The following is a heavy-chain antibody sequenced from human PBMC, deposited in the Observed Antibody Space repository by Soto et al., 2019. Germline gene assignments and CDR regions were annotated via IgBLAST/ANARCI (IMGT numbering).Heavy chain of an antibody. CDR1: GFTLSSYW. J-gene: IGHJ5*02. CDR3: ARALQYQNWLDP. D-gene: IGHD4-4*01. CDR2: IWSGGSNK. V-gene: IGHV3-33*08. Sequence: PGGSLRLSCAASGFTLSSYWMHWVRQAPGKGLVWVAVIWSGGSNKYYADSVKGRFTISRDNSKNTLYLQMNSLRAEDTAVYYCARALQYQNWLDPWGQGTLVTVSS.